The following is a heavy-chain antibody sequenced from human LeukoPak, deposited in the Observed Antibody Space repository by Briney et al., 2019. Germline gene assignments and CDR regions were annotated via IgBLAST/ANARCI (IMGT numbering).Heavy chain of an antibody. CDR1: GGSISSGGYY. Sequence: SETLSLTCTVSGGSISSGGYYWSWIRQPPGKGLEWIGYIYHSGSTYYNPSLKSRVTISVDRSENQFSLKLSSVTAADTAVYYCARDEHYYYYYMDVWGKGTTVTVSS. J-gene: IGHJ6*03. CDR2: IYHSGST. CDR3: ARDEHYYYYYMDV. V-gene: IGHV4-30-2*01.